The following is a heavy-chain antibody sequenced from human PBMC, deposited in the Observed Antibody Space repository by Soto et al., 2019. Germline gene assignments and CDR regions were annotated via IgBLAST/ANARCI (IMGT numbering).Heavy chain of an antibody. D-gene: IGHD3-16*01. J-gene: IGHJ6*02. CDR2: LYTEGTT. Sequence: VGSLRLSCVASGLTVSHNYMAWVRQAPEMGLEWVSILYTEGTTYYADSVKGRFTISRDSSKNTLFLQMDSLRAEDTAVYYCVRPRPSGENYGMDVWGQGTTVTVSS. CDR1: GLTVSHNY. V-gene: IGHV3-53*01. CDR3: VRPRPSGENYGMDV.